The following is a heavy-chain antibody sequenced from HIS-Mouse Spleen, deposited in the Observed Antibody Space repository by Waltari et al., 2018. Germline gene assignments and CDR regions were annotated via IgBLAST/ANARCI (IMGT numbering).Heavy chain of an antibody. J-gene: IGHJ2*01. CDR3: AREIPYSSSWYDWYFDL. D-gene: IGHD6-13*01. Sequence: QLQLQESGPGLVKPSETLSLTCTVSGGSISITTYYWVWTRQPPGKGLEWIGSIYYSGSTYYNPSLKSRVTISVDTSKNQFSLKLSSVTAADTAVYYCAREIPYSSSWYDWYFDLWGRGTLVTVSS. V-gene: IGHV4-39*07. CDR1: GGSISITTYY. CDR2: IYYSGST.